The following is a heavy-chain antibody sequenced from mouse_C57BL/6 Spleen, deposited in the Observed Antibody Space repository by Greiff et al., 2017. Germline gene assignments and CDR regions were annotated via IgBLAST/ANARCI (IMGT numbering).Heavy chain of an antibody. Sequence: VQLQQPGTELVKPGASVKLSCKASGYTFTSYWMHRVKQRPGQGLEWIGNINPSNGGTNYNEKFKSKATLTVDKPSSTAYMQLSSLTSEDSAVYYCARSNYGNYFDYWGQGTTLTVSS. CDR2: INPSNGGT. J-gene: IGHJ2*01. D-gene: IGHD2-1*01. V-gene: IGHV1-53*01. CDR3: ARSNYGNYFDY. CDR1: GYTFTSYW.